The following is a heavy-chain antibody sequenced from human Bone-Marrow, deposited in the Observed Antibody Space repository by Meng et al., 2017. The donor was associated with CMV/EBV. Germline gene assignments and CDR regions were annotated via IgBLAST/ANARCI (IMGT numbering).Heavy chain of an antibody. Sequence: IYAILCVLQSPGQGLELLVGIIPIFGTATYAQQFPGRVTITTAETTSTAYMGLSSLRSEDTAVYYCAREGRGITMVRGVIIGNWFDPWGQGTLVTVSS. V-gene: IGHV1-69*05. J-gene: IGHJ5*02. CDR3: AREGRGITMVRGVIIGNWFDP. CDR1: IYA. D-gene: IGHD3-10*01. CDR2: IIPIFGTA.